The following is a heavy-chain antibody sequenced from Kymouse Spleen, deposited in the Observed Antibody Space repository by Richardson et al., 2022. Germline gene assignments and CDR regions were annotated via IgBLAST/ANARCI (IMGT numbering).Heavy chain of an antibody. V-gene: IGHV1-8*01. CDR2: MNPNSGNT. J-gene: IGHJ4*02. Sequence: QVQLVQSGAEVKKPGASVKVSCKASGYTFTSYDINWVRQATGQGLEWMGWMNPNSGNTGYAQKFQGRVTMTRNTSISTAYMELSSLRSEDTAVYYCARGPYYDILTGYYNDFDYWGQGTLVTVSS. CDR1: GYTFTSYD. D-gene: IGHD3-9*01. CDR3: ARGPYYDILTGYYNDFDY.